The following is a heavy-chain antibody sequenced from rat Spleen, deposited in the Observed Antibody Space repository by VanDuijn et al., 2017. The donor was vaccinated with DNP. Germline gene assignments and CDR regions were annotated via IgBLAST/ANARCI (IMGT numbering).Heavy chain of an antibody. CDR1: AFTFNNYW. CDR3: TTHSGNYYSNFPTWFAY. J-gene: IGHJ3*01. Sequence: EVQLVESGGDLVQPGRSLKLSCVVSAFTFNNYWMTWFRQVPGRGLEWVASINSRGGTTYYPDSVKGRFTISRDNAKRTLYLQMDSLRSEDTATYYCTTHSGNYYSNFPTWFAYWGQGTLVTVSS. D-gene: IGHD1-2*01. CDR2: INSRGGTT. V-gene: IGHV5-31*01.